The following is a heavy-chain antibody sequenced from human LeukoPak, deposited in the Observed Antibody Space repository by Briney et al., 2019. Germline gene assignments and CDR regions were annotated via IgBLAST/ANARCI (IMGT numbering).Heavy chain of an antibody. J-gene: IGHJ6*03. D-gene: IGHD2-2*01. CDR2: IKQDGSEK. V-gene: IGHV3-7*01. CDR3: ARDVVGRDYYYYYMDV. CDR1: GFTFSSYW. Sequence: GGSLRLSCAASGFTFSSYWMSWVRQAPGKGLEWVANIKQDGSEKYYVDSVKGRFTISRDNAKNSLYLQMNSLRAEDTAVYYCARDVVGRDYYYYYMDVWGKGTTVTISS.